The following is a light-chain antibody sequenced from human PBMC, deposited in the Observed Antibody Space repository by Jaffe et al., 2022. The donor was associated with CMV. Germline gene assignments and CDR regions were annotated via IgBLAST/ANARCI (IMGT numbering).Light chain of an antibody. CDR2: WAF. CDR3: QQYYSTLLT. CDR1: QSVLYSSNNKNY. Sequence: DIVMTQSPDSLAVSLGERATINCKSSQSVLYSSNNKNYLAWYQQKPGQPPKLLIYWAFIRESGVPDRFSGSGSGTDFTLTISSLQAEDVAVYYCQQYYSTLLTFGGGTKVEI. J-gene: IGKJ4*01. V-gene: IGKV4-1*01.